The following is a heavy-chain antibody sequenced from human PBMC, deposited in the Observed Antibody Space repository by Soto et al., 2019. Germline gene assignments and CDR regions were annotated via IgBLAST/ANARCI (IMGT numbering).Heavy chain of an antibody. CDR2: ISPSGTT. V-gene: IGHV4-34*01. J-gene: IGHJ4*02. Sequence: SETLSLTCSLYSGSLSGYYWSWIRQPPGKGLEWIGEISPSGTTNYSPSLKSRVSISVDTSKNQFSLNLTSLTAADTAVYYCARAPKVSGSAQTRPDFWGQGSLLTVSS. CDR3: ARAPKVSGSAQTRPDF. CDR1: SGSLSGYY. D-gene: IGHD6-6*01.